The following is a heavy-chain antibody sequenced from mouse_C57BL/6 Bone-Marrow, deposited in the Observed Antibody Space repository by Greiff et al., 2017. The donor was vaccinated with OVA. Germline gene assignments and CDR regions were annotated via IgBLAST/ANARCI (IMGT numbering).Heavy chain of an antibody. V-gene: IGHV1-85*01. CDR3: AKDCPGLAY. CDR1: GYTFTSYD. J-gene: IGHJ3*01. CDR2: IYPRDGST. Sequence: VKLVESGPELVKPGASVKLSCKASGYTFTSYDINWVKQRPGQGLEWIGWIYPRDGSTKYNEKFKGKTTLTVDTSTSTAYIELNSLTSEDATVYFYAKDCPGLAYWGQGTLVTVSA.